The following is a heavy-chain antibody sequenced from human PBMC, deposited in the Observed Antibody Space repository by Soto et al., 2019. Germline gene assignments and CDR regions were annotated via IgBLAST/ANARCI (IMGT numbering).Heavy chain of an antibody. D-gene: IGHD3-9*01. CDR2: ISGGGGST. CDR1: GFSFGGYA. Sequence: GRSLRLSFASSGFSFGGYAVTWVRQAPGRGLEWVSAISGGGGSTYFAASVKGRFTISRDNSLNTVHLQMSSLRAEDTAIYYCAKTESFNGYYNAFDYWGRGTQVTVSS. V-gene: IGHV3-23*01. J-gene: IGHJ4*02. CDR3: AKTESFNGYYNAFDY.